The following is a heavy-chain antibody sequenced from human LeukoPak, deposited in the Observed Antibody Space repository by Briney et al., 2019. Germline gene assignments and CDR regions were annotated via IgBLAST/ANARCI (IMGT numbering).Heavy chain of an antibody. J-gene: IGHJ3*02. CDR3: TTDNPTVVTPLLAFDI. Sequence: GGSLRLSCAASGFTFSNAWMSWVRQAPGKGLEWVGRIKSKTDGGTTDYAAPVKGRFTISRDDSKNTLYLQMNSVKTEDTAVYYCTTDNPTVVTPLLAFDIWGQGTMVTVSS. CDR2: IKSKTDGGTT. CDR1: GFTFSNAW. V-gene: IGHV3-15*01. D-gene: IGHD4-23*01.